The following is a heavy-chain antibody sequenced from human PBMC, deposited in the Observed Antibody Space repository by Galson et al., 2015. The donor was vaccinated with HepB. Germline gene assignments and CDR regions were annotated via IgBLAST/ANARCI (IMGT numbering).Heavy chain of an antibody. V-gene: IGHV3-9*01. D-gene: IGHD3-10*01. CDR3: AKDIGGSTMVRGVPRVAFDI. J-gene: IGHJ6*04. CDR2: ISWNSGSI. CDR1: GFTFDDYA. Sequence: SLRLSCAASGFTFDDYAMHWVRQAPGKGLEWVSGISWNSGSIGYADSVKGRFTISRDNAKNSLYLQMNSLRAEDTALYYCAKDIGGSTMVRGVPRVAFDIWGTGTTLTVSS.